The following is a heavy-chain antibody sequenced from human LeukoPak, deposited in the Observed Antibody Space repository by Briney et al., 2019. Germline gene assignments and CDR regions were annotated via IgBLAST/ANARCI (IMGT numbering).Heavy chain of an antibody. CDR2: IRYNGNNQ. J-gene: IGHJ6*03. CDR3: AKDSAFYYIDL. D-gene: IGHD3-10*01. CDR1: GFTFNNYG. V-gene: IGHV3-30*02. Sequence: GGSLRLSCAASGFTFNNYGMHWVRQAPGKGLEWVAFIRYNGNNQYYADSVKGRFTISRDNSKNTLYLQMNSLKGDDTAVYYCAKDSAFYYIDLWGKGTTVIISS.